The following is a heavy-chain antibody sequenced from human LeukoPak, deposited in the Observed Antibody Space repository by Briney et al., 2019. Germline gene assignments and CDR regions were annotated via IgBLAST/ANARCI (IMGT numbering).Heavy chain of an antibody. D-gene: IGHD6-13*01. CDR3: ASQPYSSSWSHFDC. CDR1: GYTFTGYY. J-gene: IGHJ4*02. CDR2: INPNSGGT. V-gene: IGHV1-2*02. Sequence: ASVKVSCKASGYTFTGYYMHWVRQAPGQGLEWMGWINPNSGGTTYAQKFQGRVTMTRDMSTSTVYMELSSLRSEDTAVYYCASQPYSSSWSHFDCWGQGTLVTVSS.